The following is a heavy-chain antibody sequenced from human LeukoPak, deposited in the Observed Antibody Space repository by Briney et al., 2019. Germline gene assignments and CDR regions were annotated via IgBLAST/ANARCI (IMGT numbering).Heavy chain of an antibody. V-gene: IGHV4-30-2*01. J-gene: IGHJ3*02. CDR1: GGSISSNNYS. CDR3: ARGAIAVAGTGAFDI. Sequence: SETLSLTCAVSGGSISSNNYSWSWIRQPPGKGLEWIGYIYHSGSTNYNPSLKSRVTISVDKSKNQFSLKLSSVTAADTAVYYCARGAIAVAGTGAFDIWGQGTMVTVSS. CDR2: IYHSGST. D-gene: IGHD6-19*01.